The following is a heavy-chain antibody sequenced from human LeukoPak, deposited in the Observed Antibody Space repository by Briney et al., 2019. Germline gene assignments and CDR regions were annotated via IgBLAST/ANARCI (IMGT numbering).Heavy chain of an antibody. CDR1: GFTFSSYA. J-gene: IGHJ3*02. Sequence: GRSLRLSCAASGFTFSSYAMHWVRQAPGKGLEWVAVISYDGSNKYYADSVKGRFTISRDNSKNTLYLQMNSLRAEDTAVYYCARGDPLSTSSRPDAFDIWGQGTMVTVTS. V-gene: IGHV3-30*04. D-gene: IGHD2-2*01. CDR3: ARGDPLSTSSRPDAFDI. CDR2: ISYDGSNK.